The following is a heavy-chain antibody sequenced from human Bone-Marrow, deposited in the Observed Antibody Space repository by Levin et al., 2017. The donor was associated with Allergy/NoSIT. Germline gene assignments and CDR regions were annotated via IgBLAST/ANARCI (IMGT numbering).Heavy chain of an antibody. V-gene: IGHV3-33*01. CDR2: ISFNGSNE. D-gene: IGHD6-19*01. Sequence: SCAASGFNFGAYGIHWVRQAPGKGFEWITFISFNGSNEEYADSVKGRFTISRDNSKDTVSLQMNSLRVDDTAVYYCARDGKQWLLSSFDHWGQGALVIVSS. J-gene: IGHJ5*02. CDR1: GFNFGAYG. CDR3: ARDGKQWLLSSFDH.